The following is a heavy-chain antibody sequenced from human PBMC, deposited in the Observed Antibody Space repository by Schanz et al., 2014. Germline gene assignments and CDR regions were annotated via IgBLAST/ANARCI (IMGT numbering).Heavy chain of an antibody. CDR1: GYTFSSYG. CDR2: ISPYNGNT. D-gene: IGHD3-3*01. CDR3: ARGFDVWDR. J-gene: IGHJ4*02. V-gene: IGHV1-18*01. Sequence: QVQLVQSGAEVKKPGASVKVSCKTSGYTFSSYGITWVRQAPGQGLEWMGWISPYNGNTNYAPKVQGRVTVTTDTSTSTVYMELRSLTSDDTAVYFCARGFDVWDRWGQGTLVIVSS.